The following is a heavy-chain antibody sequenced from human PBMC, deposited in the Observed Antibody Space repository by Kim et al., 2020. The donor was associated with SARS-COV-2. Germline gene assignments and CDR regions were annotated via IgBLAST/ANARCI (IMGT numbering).Heavy chain of an antibody. J-gene: IGHJ6*02. Sequence: SETLSLTCAVSGGSISSSNWWSWVRQPPGKGLEWIGEIYHSGSTNYNPSLKSRVTISVDKSKNQFSLKLSSVTAADTAVYYCARSPRARIGGCSSTSCYRSLPQYYYYYGMDVWGQGTTVTVSS. D-gene: IGHD2-2*01. CDR1: GGSISSSNW. CDR2: IYHSGST. V-gene: IGHV4-4*02. CDR3: ARSPRARIGGCSSTSCYRSLPQYYYYYGMDV.